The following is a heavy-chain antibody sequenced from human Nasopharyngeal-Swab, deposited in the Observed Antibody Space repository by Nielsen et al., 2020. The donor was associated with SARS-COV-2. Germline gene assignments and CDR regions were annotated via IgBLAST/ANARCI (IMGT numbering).Heavy chain of an antibody. CDR3: AREGRFLDYYYYYGMDV. CDR2: ISSSGSTI. V-gene: IGHV3-11*04. D-gene: IGHD3-3*01. J-gene: IGHJ6*02. Sequence: WIRQPPGKGLEWVSYISSSGSTIYYADSVKGRFTISRDNAKNSLYLQMNSQRAEDTAVYYCAREGRFLDYYYYYGMDVWGQGTTVTVSS.